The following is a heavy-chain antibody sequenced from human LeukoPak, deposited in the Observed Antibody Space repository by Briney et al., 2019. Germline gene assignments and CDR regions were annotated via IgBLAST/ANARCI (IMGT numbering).Heavy chain of an antibody. D-gene: IGHD1-26*01. V-gene: IGHV3-53*01. Sequence: GGSLRLSCAASGFTVSSNYMSWVRRAPGKGLEWVSVIYSGGSTYYADSVKGRFTISRDNSKNTLYLQMNSLRAEDTAVYYCARGGLLAGTELYDYWGQGTLVTVSS. CDR3: ARGGLLAGTELYDY. CDR1: GFTVSSNY. CDR2: IYSGGST. J-gene: IGHJ4*02.